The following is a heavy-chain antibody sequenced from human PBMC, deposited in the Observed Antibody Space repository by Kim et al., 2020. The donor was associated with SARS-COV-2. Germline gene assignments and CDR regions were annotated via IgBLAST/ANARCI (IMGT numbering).Heavy chain of an antibody. Sequence: VKGRFTISRDNSKNTLYLEMNSLRADDTAVYFCARGRFCSSTNCYSYMDVWGKGTTVIVSS. J-gene: IGHJ6*03. CDR3: ARGRFCSSTNCYSYMDV. V-gene: IGHV3-30*07. D-gene: IGHD2-2*01.